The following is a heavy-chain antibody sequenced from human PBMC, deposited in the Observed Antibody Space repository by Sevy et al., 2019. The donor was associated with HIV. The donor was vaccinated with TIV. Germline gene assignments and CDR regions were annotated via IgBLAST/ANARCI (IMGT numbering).Heavy chain of an antibody. D-gene: IGHD4-17*01. Sequence: GGSLRLSCVVSGSSFTTAWFSWIRQAPGKGLEWVGRIKSKNDGGTTDYAAPVKGRFTISRDDSKNTLYRQMSSLKTDDTAVYYCATDPGEYQVYWGQGTLVTVSS. CDR2: IKSKNDGGTT. CDR3: ATDPGEYQVY. V-gene: IGHV3-15*01. J-gene: IGHJ4*02. CDR1: GSSFTTAW.